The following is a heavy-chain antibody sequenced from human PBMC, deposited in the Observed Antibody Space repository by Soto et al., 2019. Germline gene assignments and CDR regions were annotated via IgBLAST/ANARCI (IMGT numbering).Heavy chain of an antibody. V-gene: IGHV1-18*01. CDR1: GYTFTSYG. J-gene: IGHJ6*02. CDR2: ISAYNGNT. Sequence: QVQLVQSGAEVKKPGASVKVSRKASGYTFTSYGISWVRQAPGQGLEWMGWISAYNGNTNYAQKLQGRVTMTTDTSTSTAYMELRSLRSDDTAVYYCARLKGGNYPRPHYYYGMDVWGQGTTVTVSS. D-gene: IGHD4-4*01. CDR3: ARLKGGNYPRPHYYYGMDV.